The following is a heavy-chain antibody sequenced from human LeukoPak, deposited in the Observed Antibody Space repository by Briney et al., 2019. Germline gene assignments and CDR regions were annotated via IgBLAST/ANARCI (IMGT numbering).Heavy chain of an antibody. D-gene: IGHD3-10*01. CDR1: GGSISSYY. CDR2: IYTSGST. CDR3: ARGPRGVSYYYYYYYMDV. V-gene: IGHV4-4*07. Sequence: PSETLSLTCTVSGGSISSYYWSWIRQPAGKGLEWIGCIYTSGSTYYNPSLKSRVTISVDTSKNQFSLKLSSVTAADTAVYYCARGPRGVSYYYYYYYMDVWGKGTTVTVSS. J-gene: IGHJ6*03.